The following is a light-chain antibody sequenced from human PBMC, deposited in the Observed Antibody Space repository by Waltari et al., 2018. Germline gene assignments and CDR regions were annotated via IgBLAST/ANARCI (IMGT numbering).Light chain of an antibody. J-gene: IGLJ1*01. CDR2: YVN. CDR1: IHDIGASNF. CDR3: SSYTTGSTRYV. Sequence: QSALTQPASVSGSPGQSITISCTGTIHDIGASNFVSLYQTHPGKAPNVMIYYVNNRPSGVSSRFSGSKSGNTASLTISGLQAEDEADYYCSSYTTGSTRYVFGSGTKVTVL. V-gene: IGLV2-14*03.